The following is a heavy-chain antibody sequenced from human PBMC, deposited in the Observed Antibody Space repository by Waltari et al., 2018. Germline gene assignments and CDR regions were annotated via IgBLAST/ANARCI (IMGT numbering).Heavy chain of an antibody. CDR2: ISWDGCST. J-gene: IGHJ4*02. Sequence: EVQLVESGGVVVQPGGSLRLSCAASGFTFDDYTMHWVRQAPGKGLEWVSLISWDGCSTYYADSVKGRFTISRDNSKNSLYLQMNSLRTEDTALYYCAKDIFPYCTGGVCYTDYWGQGTLVTVSS. D-gene: IGHD2-8*02. CDR1: GFTFDDYT. CDR3: AKDIFPYCTGGVCYTDY. V-gene: IGHV3-43*01.